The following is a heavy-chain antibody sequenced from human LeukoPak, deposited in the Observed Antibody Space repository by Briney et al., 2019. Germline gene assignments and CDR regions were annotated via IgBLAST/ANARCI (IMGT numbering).Heavy chain of an antibody. J-gene: IGHJ4*02. CDR2: IRYDGSNK. V-gene: IGHV3-30*02. CDR3: AILAVAGLHLDY. D-gene: IGHD6-19*01. Sequence: GGSLRLSCAASGFTFSSYGMHWVRQAPGKGLEWVAFIRYDGSNKYYADSVKGRFTISRDNSKNTLYLQMNSLRAEDTAVYYCAILAVAGLHLDYWGQGTLVTVS. CDR1: GFTFSSYG.